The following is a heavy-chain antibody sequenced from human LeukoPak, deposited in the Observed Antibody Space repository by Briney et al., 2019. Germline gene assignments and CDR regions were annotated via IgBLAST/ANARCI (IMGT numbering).Heavy chain of an antibody. D-gene: IGHD6-13*01. J-gene: IGHJ4*02. CDR1: GYTFSSYG. CDR3: AKKGRGYTSDSLDY. V-gene: IGHV3-30*02. CDR2: IRYDGSNK. Sequence: GGSLRLSCAASGYTFSSYGMHWVRQAPGKGLEWVAFIRYDGSNKYYADSVKGRFTISRDNSKNTLYLQMNSLRAEDTAVYYCAKKGRGYTSDSLDYWGQGTLVTVSS.